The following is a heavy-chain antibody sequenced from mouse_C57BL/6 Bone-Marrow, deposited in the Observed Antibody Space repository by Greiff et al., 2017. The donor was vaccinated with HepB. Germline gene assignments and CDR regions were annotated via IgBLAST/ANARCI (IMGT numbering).Heavy chain of an antibody. D-gene: IGHD1-1*01. Sequence: EVQLVESGGGLVQPKGSLKLSCAASGFSFNTYAMNWVRQAPGKGLEWVARIRSKSNNYATYYADSVKDRFTISRDDSESMIYLQMNNLKTEDTAMYYCVRHEEVVDWYFDVWGTGTTVTVSS. J-gene: IGHJ1*03. CDR1: GFSFNTYA. V-gene: IGHV10-1*01. CDR3: VRHEEVVDWYFDV. CDR2: IRSKSNNYAT.